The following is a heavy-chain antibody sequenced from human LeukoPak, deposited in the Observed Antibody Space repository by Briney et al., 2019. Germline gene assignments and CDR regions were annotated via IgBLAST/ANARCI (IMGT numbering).Heavy chain of an antibody. V-gene: IGHV3-74*01. CDR1: GFTFSGYW. J-gene: IGHJ6*02. Sequence: GGSLRLSCVAPGFTFSGYWMFWVRQVPGKGLMWVADINGDGSWTRYADTVKGRFTISRDNSKNTLYLQMNSLRAEDTAVYYCARDSDIVVVPSKRYYYYYGMDVWGQGTTVTVSS. CDR2: INGDGSWT. CDR3: ARDSDIVVVPSKRYYYYYGMDV. D-gene: IGHD2-2*01.